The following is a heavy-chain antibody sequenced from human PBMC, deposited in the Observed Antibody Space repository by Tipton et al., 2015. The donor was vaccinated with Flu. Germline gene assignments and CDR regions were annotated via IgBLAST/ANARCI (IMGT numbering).Heavy chain of an antibody. Sequence: TLSLTCTVSGGSIVDSSYYWDWIRQSPGKGLEWIGSVYYYGNTYYNPSLKSRVTISVDTSKNQFSLRLTSVTAADTAVFYCARLGFSGSYFDYWGQGTLVTVSS. CDR2: VYYYGNT. V-gene: IGHV4-39*01. J-gene: IGHJ4*02. CDR3: ARLGFSGSYFDY. D-gene: IGHD1-26*01. CDR1: GGSIVDSSYY.